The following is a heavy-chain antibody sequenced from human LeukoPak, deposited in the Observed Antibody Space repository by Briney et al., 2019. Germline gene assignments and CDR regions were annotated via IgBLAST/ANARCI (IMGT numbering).Heavy chain of an antibody. D-gene: IGHD2-2*01. CDR1: GFTFSSYA. Sequence: GGSLRLSCAASGFTFSSYAMSWVRQAPGKGLEWVSAISGSGGSTYYADSVKGRFTISRDNSKNTLYPQMNSLRAEDTAVYYCAKGGQGVVPAAIAYWGQGTLVTVSS. J-gene: IGHJ4*02. CDR2: ISGSGGST. V-gene: IGHV3-23*01. CDR3: AKGGQGVVPAAIAY.